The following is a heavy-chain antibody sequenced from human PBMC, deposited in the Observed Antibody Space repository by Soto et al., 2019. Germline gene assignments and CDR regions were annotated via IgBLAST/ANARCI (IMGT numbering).Heavy chain of an antibody. V-gene: IGHV3-30-3*01. CDR2: MSSDGTNE. D-gene: IGHD6-19*01. CDR1: RFTFTTYA. CDR3: ARCGYISGWYCYFDF. Sequence: PGGSLRLSCAASRFTFTTYAMNWVRQAPGKGLEWVALMSSDGTNEHYADSVRGRFTVSRDNSRNTLFLQMNNLRTDDTAVYYFARCGYISGWYCYFDFWGLGTLVTVS. J-gene: IGHJ4*02.